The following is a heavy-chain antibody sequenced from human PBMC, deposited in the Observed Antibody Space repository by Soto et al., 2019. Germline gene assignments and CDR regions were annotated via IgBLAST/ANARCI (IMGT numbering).Heavy chain of an antibody. CDR1: GGTFSSYA. Sequence: QVQLVQSGAEVKKPGSSVKVSCKASGGTFSSYAISWVRQAPGQGLEWMGVIIPIFGTANYAQKFQGRVTISADESTSTAYMEVSSLRSEDTVVYYCARTVNTCSGLNYYGMDVWGQGTTVTVSS. D-gene: IGHD3-10*02. CDR2: IIPIFGTA. V-gene: IGHV1-69*01. CDR3: ARTVNTCSGLNYYGMDV. J-gene: IGHJ6*02.